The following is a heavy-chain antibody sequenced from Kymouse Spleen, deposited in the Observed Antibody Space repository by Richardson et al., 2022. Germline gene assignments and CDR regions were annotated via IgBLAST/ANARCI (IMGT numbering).Heavy chain of an antibody. CDR2: ISWDGGST. V-gene: IGHV3-43*01. CDR1: GFTFDDYT. J-gene: IGHJ6*02. CDR3: AKDHYGSGSYSLYYYYYYGMDV. D-gene: IGHD3-10*01. Sequence: EVQLVESGGVVVQPGGSLRLSCAASGFTFDDYTMHWVRQAPGKGLEWVSLISWDGGSTYYADSVKGRFTISRDNSKNSLYLQMNSLRTEDTALYYCAKDHYGSGSYSLYYYYYYGMDVWGQGTTVTVSS.